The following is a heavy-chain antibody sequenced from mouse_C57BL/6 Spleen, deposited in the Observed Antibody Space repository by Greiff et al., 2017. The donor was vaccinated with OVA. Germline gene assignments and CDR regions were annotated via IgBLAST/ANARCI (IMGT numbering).Heavy chain of an antibody. CDR2: INPNYGTT. CDR3: ARDYYGSSYSYFDY. Sequence: EVKLMESGPELVKPGASVKISCKASGYSFTDYNMSWVKQSNGKSLEWIGVINPNYGTTSYNQKFKGKATLTVDQSSSTAYMQLNSLTSEDSAFYYCARDYYGSSYSYFDYWGQGTTLTVSS. J-gene: IGHJ2*01. V-gene: IGHV1-39*01. CDR1: GYSFTDYN. D-gene: IGHD1-1*01.